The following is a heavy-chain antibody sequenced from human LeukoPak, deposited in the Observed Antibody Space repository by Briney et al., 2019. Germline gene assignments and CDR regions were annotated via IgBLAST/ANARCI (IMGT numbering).Heavy chain of an antibody. CDR3: ARQSSWYFIDYYYYMDV. Sequence: SQTLSLTCAVSGGSISSGGYSWSWIRQPPGKGLEWIGYIYHSGSTYYNPSLKSRVTISVDRSKNQFSLKLSSVTAADTAVYYCARQSSWYFIDYYYYMDVWGKGTTVTVSS. CDR2: IYHSGST. J-gene: IGHJ6*03. CDR1: GGSISSGGYS. D-gene: IGHD6-13*01. V-gene: IGHV4-30-2*01.